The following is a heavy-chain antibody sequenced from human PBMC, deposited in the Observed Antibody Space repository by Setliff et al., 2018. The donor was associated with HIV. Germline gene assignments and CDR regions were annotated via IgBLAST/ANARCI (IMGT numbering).Heavy chain of an antibody. D-gene: IGHD6-6*01. CDR2: IYTSGST. J-gene: IGHJ3*02. CDR3: ARREYSSSSGGAAFDI. CDR1: GGSISSYY. V-gene: IGHV4-4*09. Sequence: PSETLSLTCTVSGGSISSYYWSWIRQPPGKGLEWIGYIYTSGSTNYNPSLKSRVTISVDTSKNQFSLKLSSVTAAGTAVYYCARREYSSSSGGAAFDIWGQGTMVTVSS.